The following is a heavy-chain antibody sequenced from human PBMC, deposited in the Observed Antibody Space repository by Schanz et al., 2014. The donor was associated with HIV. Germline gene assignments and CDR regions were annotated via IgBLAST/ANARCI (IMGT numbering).Heavy chain of an antibody. CDR1: GFTFDDYA. CDR2: ISWNSGSI. D-gene: IGHD3-16*01. J-gene: IGHJ3*02. V-gene: IGHV3-9*01. CDR3: AKDFFMGGVADPLPFDI. Sequence: EVQLVESGGGLVQPGRSLRLSCAASGFTFDDYAMHWVRQAPGKGLEWVSGISWNSGSIGYADSVKGRFTISRDNAKNTLYLQMNSLRAEDTAVYYCAKDFFMGGVADPLPFDIWGQGTMVTVSS.